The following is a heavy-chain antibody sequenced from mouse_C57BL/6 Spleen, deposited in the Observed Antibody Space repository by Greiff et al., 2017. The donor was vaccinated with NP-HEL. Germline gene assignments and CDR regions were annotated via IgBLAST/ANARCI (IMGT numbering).Heavy chain of an antibody. J-gene: IGHJ2*01. CDR3: ARHITTVGVVVYYFDY. V-gene: IGHV5-6*01. CDR2: ISSGGSYT. Sequence: EVHLVESGGDLVKPGGSLKLSCAASGFTFSSYGLSWVRQTPDKRLEWVATISSGGSYTYYPDSVKGRFTISRDNAKNTLYLQMSSLKSEDTAMYYCARHITTVGVVVYYFDYWGQGTTLTVSS. CDR1: GFTFSSYG. D-gene: IGHD1-1*01.